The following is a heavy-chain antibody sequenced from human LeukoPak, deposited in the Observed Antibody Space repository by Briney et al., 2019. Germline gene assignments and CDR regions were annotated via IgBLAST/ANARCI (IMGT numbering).Heavy chain of an antibody. CDR3: ARDRDYCTGGSSPIDY. Sequence: ASVKVSCKASGYTFTGYYMHWVRQAPGQGLEWMGWINPNSGGTNYAQKFQGRVTMTRDTSISTAYMELSRLRSDDTAVYYCARDRDYCTGGSSPIDYWGQGTLVTVSS. V-gene: IGHV1-2*02. CDR1: GYTFTGYY. D-gene: IGHD2-15*01. J-gene: IGHJ4*02. CDR2: INPNSGGT.